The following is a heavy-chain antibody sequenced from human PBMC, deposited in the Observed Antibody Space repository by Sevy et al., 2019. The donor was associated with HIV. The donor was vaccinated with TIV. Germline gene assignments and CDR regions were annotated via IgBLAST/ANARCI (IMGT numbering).Heavy chain of an antibody. CDR3: ARDSGNYPYYFDY. Sequence: SETLSLTWTVSGGSISGGNYFWSWNRQSPGKGLEWIGYIHYSGTTNYNPSLKSRVTITVDTSKNQFSLKLRSVTAADTAVYYCARDSGNYPYYFDYWGQGTLVTVSS. V-gene: IGHV4-61*01. CDR1: GGSISGGNYF. CDR2: IHYSGTT. D-gene: IGHD1-26*01. J-gene: IGHJ4*01.